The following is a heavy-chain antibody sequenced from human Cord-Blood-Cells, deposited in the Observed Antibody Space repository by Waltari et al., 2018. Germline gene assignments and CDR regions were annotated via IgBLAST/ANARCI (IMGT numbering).Heavy chain of an antibody. Sequence: QLQLQESGPGLVKPSETLSPTCTVSGGSISSSSYYWGWIRQPPGKGLEWIGSIYYSGSTYYNPSLKSRVTISVDTAKNQFSLKLSSVTAADTAVYYCASSIQGGTDYWGQGTLVTVSS. J-gene: IGHJ4*02. CDR3: ASSIQGGTDY. D-gene: IGHD3-16*01. V-gene: IGHV4-39*01. CDR1: GGSISSSSYY. CDR2: IYYSGST.